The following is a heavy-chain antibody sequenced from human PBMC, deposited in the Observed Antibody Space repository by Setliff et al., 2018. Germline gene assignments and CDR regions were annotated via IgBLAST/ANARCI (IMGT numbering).Heavy chain of an antibody. CDR1: GGSISSYF. CDR3: ARDDASGSARRFDP. D-gene: IGHD3-10*01. V-gene: IGHV4-4*07. J-gene: IGHJ5*02. CDR2: IYTNRTT. Sequence: PSETLSLTCTVSGGSISSYFWTWVRQPAGKGLEWIGRIYTNRTTNYNPSLKSRVTMSVDTSKNHFSLELSSVTAADTAVYYCARDDASGSARRFDPWGQGTLVTVSS.